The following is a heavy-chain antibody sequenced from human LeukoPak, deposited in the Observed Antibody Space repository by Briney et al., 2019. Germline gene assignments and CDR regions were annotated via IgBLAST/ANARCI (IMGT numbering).Heavy chain of an antibody. Sequence: SETLSLTCTVSGGSISSSSYYWGWIRQPPGKGLEWIGTIYYSGSTYYNPSLKSRVTISVDTSKNQFSLKLSSVTAADTAVYYCARHILTGYYTLGGPQYGMDVWGQGTTVTVSS. V-gene: IGHV4-39*01. D-gene: IGHD3-9*01. CDR1: GGSISSSSYY. CDR2: IYYSGST. J-gene: IGHJ6*02. CDR3: ARHILTGYYTLGGPQYGMDV.